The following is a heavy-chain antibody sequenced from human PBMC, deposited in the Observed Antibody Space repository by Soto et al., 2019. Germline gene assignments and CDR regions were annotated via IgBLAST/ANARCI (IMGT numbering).Heavy chain of an antibody. Sequence: ASVKVSCKVSGYTLTELSMHWVRQAPGKGLEWMGGFDPEDGETIYAQKFQGRVTMTEDTSTDTAYMELSSLRSEDTAVYYCATIVIKGQLVNDAFDIWGQGTMVTVSS. CDR3: ATIVIKGQLVNDAFDI. J-gene: IGHJ3*02. V-gene: IGHV1-24*01. D-gene: IGHD6-13*01. CDR1: GYTLTELS. CDR2: FDPEDGET.